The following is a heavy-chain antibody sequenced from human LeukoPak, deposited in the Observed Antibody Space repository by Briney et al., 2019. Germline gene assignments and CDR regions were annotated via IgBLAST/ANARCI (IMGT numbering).Heavy chain of an antibody. V-gene: IGHV1-18*01. Sequence: ASVKVSCKASGYTFTSYGISWVRQAPGQGLEWMGWISAYSSNTNYAQKLQGRVTMTADTSTSTAYMELRSLRSDDTAVYYCASHKYCSSSSCCAFDIWGQGTMVTVSS. CDR1: GYTFTSYG. CDR3: ASHKYCSSSSCCAFDI. D-gene: IGHD2-2*01. J-gene: IGHJ3*02. CDR2: ISAYSSNT.